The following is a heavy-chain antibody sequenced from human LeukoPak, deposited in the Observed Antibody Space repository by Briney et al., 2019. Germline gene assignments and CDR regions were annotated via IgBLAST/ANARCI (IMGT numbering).Heavy chain of an antibody. CDR1: GGSISSSTYY. V-gene: IGHV4-39*07. Sequence: SETLSLTCTVSGGSISSSTYYWGWIRQPPGKGLEWIGSIYYSGSTYYNPSLKSRVTISVDTSKNQFSLKLSSVTAADTAVYYCARSIAVAGYYFDYWGQGTLVTVSS. D-gene: IGHD6-19*01. CDR2: IYYSGST. J-gene: IGHJ4*02. CDR3: ARSIAVAGYYFDY.